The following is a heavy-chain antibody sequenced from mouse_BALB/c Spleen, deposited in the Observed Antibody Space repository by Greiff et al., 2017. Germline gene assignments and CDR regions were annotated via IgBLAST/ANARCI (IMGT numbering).Heavy chain of an antibody. D-gene: IGHD2-4*01. Sequence: VQLQQSGAELMKPGASVKISCKATGYTFSSYWIEWVKQRPGHGLEWIGEILPGSGSTNYNEKFKGKATFTADTSSNTAYMQLSSLTSEDSAVYYCARVRGYDYGAWFAYWGQGTLVTVSA. CDR3: ARVRGYDYGAWFAY. CDR1: GYTFSSYW. J-gene: IGHJ3*01. V-gene: IGHV1-9*01. CDR2: ILPGSGST.